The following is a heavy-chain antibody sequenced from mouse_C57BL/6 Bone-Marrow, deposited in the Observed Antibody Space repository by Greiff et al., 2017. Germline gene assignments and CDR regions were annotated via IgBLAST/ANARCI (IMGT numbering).Heavy chain of an antibody. Sequence: EVQGVESGPELVKPGASVKISCKASGYSFTGYYMNWVKQSPEKSLEWIGEINPSSGGTTYNQKFKAKATLTVDKSSSTAYMQLKSLTSEDSAVYYCARGLRRGFAYWGQGTLVTVSA. J-gene: IGHJ3*01. CDR2: INPSSGGT. V-gene: IGHV1-42*01. CDR1: GYSFTGYY. D-gene: IGHD2-2*01. CDR3: ARGLRRGFAY.